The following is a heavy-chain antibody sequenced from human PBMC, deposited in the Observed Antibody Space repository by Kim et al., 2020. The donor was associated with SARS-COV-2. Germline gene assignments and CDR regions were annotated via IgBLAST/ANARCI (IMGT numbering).Heavy chain of an antibody. D-gene: IGHD2-2*01. V-gene: IGHV4-30-2*04. CDR3: AGDGYCSSTSCYATFDC. J-gene: IGHJ4*02. Sequence: RRSRVTISVDTSKTQFSLKLSSVTAADTAVYYCAGDGYCSSTSCYATFDCWGQGTLVTVSS.